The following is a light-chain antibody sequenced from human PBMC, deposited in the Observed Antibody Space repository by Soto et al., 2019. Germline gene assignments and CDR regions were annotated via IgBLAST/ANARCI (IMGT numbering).Light chain of an antibody. V-gene: IGLV2-14*03. J-gene: IGLJ1*01. CDR1: SSDVGGYNY. CDR3: SSYTTSNTRQIV. CDR2: DVS. Sequence: QSVLTQPASVSGCPGQSITSCCTGASSDVGGYNYVSWYQHHPGKAPKLMIYDVSNRPSGVSNRFSGSKSGNTASLTISGLQPEAEADYYCSSYTTSNTRQIVFGTGTKVTVL.